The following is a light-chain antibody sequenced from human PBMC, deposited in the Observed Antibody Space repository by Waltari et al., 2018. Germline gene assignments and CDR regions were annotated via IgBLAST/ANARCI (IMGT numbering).Light chain of an antibody. CDR2: DVN. CDR3: SSYTSSSTLYV. V-gene: IGLV2-14*01. Sequence: QSALTQPASVSGSPGPTLAISCPGTSSDIGSYNYVSWYQQHPGQAPKLLIYDVNQRPSGVSHRFSGSKSGNTASLTISGLRAEDEADFYCSSYTSSSTLYVFGSGTKVTVL. J-gene: IGLJ1*01. CDR1: SSDIGSYNY.